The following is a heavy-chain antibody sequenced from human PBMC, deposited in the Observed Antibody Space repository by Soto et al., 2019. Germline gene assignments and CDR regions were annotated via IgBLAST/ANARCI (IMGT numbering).Heavy chain of an antibody. J-gene: IGHJ4*02. V-gene: IGHV5-51*01. CDR1: GFTFSSYS. CDR2: IFSSDSSA. CDR3: GTWRGSSWFDY. Sequence: GESLKISCKASGFTFSSYSLGWVRHMPGKGLQWMGNIFSSDSSAKYSPSFVGQVTISVDRSINTAYLQWSSLKASDTAIYYCGTWRGSSWFDYWGPGTLVTVS. D-gene: IGHD2-2*01.